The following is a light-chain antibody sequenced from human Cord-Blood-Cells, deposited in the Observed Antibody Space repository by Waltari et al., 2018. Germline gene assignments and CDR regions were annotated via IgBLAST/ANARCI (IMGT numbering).Light chain of an antibody. CDR2: WAP. J-gene: IGKJ2*03. V-gene: IGKV4-1*01. CDR1: QSVLYSSNNKNY. CDR3: QKDYSSPPS. Sequence: DIVMTQSPASLAVSLGERATLTCKSSQSVLYSSNNKNYLAWYQQKPGQPPKLRIYWAPQREYGVPDRFSGRGSGTDFTLPISSLQAEDVAVYFCQKDYSSPPSFGQRTKLEIK.